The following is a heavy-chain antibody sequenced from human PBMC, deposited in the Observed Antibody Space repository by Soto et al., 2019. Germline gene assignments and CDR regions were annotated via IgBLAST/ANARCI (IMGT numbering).Heavy chain of an antibody. CDR2: IYYSGST. D-gene: IGHD3-9*01. V-gene: IGHV4-59*01. CDR1: GGSISSYY. CDR3: ARITYYDILTGYSNNWFDP. J-gene: IGHJ5*02. Sequence: SETLSLTCTVSGGSISSYYWSGIRQPPGKGLEWIGYIYYSGSTNYNPSLKSRVTISVDTSKNQFSLKLSSVTAADTAVYYCARITYYDILTGYSNNWFDPWGQGTLVTSPQ.